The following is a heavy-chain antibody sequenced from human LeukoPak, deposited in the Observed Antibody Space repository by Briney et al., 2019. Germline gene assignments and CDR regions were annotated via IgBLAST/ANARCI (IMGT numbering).Heavy chain of an antibody. CDR2: ISAYNGNT. V-gene: IGHV1-18*01. CDR3: ARVPLGMVQGVMDYYYYYMDV. CDR1: GYTFTSYG. D-gene: IGHD3-10*01. J-gene: IGHJ6*03. Sequence: ASVKVSCKASGYTFTSYGISWVRQAPGQGLEWMGWISAYNGNTNYAQKLQGRVTMTTDTSTSTAYMELRSLRSDDTAVYYCARVPLGMVQGVMDYYYYYMDVWGKGTTVTVSS.